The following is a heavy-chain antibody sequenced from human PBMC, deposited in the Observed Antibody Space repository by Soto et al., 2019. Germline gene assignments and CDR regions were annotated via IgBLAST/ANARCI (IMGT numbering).Heavy chain of an antibody. CDR2: ISAHNGNT. Sequence: QVHLVQYGAEVKKPGASVKVSCRGSSYAFTTCGINWVRQAPGQGLEWMGWISAHNGNTNYAQKLQGRVTVTRDTSTSTAYMELRSLRYDDTAVYYCARGRYGDYWGQGALVTVSS. D-gene: IGHD1-1*01. CDR3: ARGRYGDY. J-gene: IGHJ4*02. CDR1: SYAFTTCG. V-gene: IGHV1-18*01.